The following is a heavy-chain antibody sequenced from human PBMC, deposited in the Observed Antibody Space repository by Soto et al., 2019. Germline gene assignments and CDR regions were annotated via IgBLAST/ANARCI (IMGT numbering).Heavy chain of an antibody. CDR1: GYTFTGYY. D-gene: IGHD3-22*01. J-gene: IGHJ4*02. V-gene: IGHV1-2*04. CDR2: INPNSGGT. CDR3: ARGGGTHYYDSSGTYYYFDY. Sequence: ASVKVSCKASGYTFTGYYMHWVRQAPGQGLEWMGWINPNSGGTNYAQKFQGWVTMTRDTSISTAYMELSRLRSDDTAVYYCARGGGTHYYDSSGTYYYFDYWGQETLVTVSS.